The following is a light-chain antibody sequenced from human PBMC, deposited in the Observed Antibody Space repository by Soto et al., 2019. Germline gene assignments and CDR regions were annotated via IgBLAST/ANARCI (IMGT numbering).Light chain of an antibody. CDR3: SSYTSSSNAYV. CDR2: DVS. J-gene: IGLJ1*01. Sequence: QSVLTQPASVSGSPGQSITISCTGTSSDVGGYNYVSWYQQHPGKAPKLMIYDVSNRHSGVSNRFSGSKSGNTASLTISGLQAEVEADYYCSSYTSSSNAYVFGTGTKLTVL. V-gene: IGLV2-14*01. CDR1: SSDVGGYNY.